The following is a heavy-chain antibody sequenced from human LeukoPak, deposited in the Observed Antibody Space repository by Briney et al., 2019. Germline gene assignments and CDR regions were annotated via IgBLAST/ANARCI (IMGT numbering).Heavy chain of an antibody. D-gene: IGHD3-3*01. V-gene: IGHV3-74*03. Sequence: GGSLRLSCAASGFTFSSYWIHWVRHAPGKGLVWVSRTYSDGSSTAYADFVKGRFTISRDNARNTLYLQMNSLRAEDTAVYYCAREANYDFWSGFSDYWGQGTLVTVSS. CDR3: AREANYDFWSGFSDY. CDR1: GFTFSSYW. J-gene: IGHJ4*02. CDR2: TYSDGSST.